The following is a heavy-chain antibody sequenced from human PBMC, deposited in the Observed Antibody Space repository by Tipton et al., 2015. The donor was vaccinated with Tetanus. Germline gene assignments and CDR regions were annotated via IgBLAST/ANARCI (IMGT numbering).Heavy chain of an antibody. Sequence: LRLSCTVSGGSISSSSYYWGWIRQPPGKGLEWIGSIYYSGSTYYNPSLKSRVTISVDTSKNQFSLKLSSVTAADTAVYYCATDYDFWSGHAESSWFDPWGQGTLVTVSS. D-gene: IGHD3-3*01. CDR2: IYYSGST. CDR1: GGSISSSSYY. J-gene: IGHJ5*02. CDR3: ATDYDFWSGHAESSWFDP. V-gene: IGHV4-39*01.